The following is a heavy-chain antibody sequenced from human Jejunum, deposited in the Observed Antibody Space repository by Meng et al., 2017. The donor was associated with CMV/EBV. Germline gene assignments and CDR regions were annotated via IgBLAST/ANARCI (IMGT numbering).Heavy chain of an antibody. J-gene: IGHJ5*02. D-gene: IGHD3-9*01. CDR1: FISSGNW. CDR3: VRDGREYEILNGQNYFGP. CDR2: IFHNGDT. Sequence: FISSGNWWTWLRQSPGKGLEWIGEIFHNGDTKYNPSLKSRLTMSVDKSKNQFSLRLTSVTATDTAIYYCVRDGREYEILNGQNYFGPWGPGTLVTVSS. V-gene: IGHV4-4*02.